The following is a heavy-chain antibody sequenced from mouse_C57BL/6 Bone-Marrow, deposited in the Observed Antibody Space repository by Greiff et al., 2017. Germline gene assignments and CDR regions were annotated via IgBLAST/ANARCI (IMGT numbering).Heavy chain of an antibody. CDR3: ALYGYDGPCWYFDV. CDR2: IHPNSGST. D-gene: IGHD2-2*01. CDR1: GYTFTSYW. V-gene: IGHV1-64*01. Sequence: VQLQQPGAELVKPGASVKLSCKASGYTFTSYWMHWVKQRPGQGLEWIGMIHPNSGSTNYNEKFKSKATLTVDKSSSTAYIQLSSLTSEDSAVYYCALYGYDGPCWYFDVWGTGTTVTVSS. J-gene: IGHJ1*03.